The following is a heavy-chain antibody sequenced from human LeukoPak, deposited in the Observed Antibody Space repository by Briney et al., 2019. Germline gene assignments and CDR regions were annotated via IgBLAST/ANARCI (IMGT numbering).Heavy chain of an antibody. D-gene: IGHD6-13*01. CDR1: GFTVRTTY. Sequence: PGGSLRLSCAASGFTVRTTYMSWVRQAPGKGLEWVGRIKSKTDGGTTDYAAPVKGRFTISRDDSKNTLYLQMNSLKTEDTAVYYCTKDLKPVRNRLGRSSSWTRVGGVDYWGQGTLVTVSS. J-gene: IGHJ4*02. CDR2: IKSKTDGGTT. V-gene: IGHV3-15*01. CDR3: TKDLKPVRNRLGRSSSWTRVGGVDY.